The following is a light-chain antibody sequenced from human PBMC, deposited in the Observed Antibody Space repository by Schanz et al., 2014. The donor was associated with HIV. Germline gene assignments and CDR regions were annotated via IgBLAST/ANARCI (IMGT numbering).Light chain of an antibody. CDR2: ATS. CDR1: QRLSSSY. J-gene: IGKJ5*01. V-gene: IGKV3-20*01. CDR3: QQYNDWPPIT. Sequence: EIVLTQSPGSLSLSPGGRATLSCGASQRLSSSYLAWYQQKRDQPPRLVIYATSTRAAGIPDRFSGSGSGTYFTLTINRLEPEDCAVYYCQQYNDWPPITFGQGTRLETK.